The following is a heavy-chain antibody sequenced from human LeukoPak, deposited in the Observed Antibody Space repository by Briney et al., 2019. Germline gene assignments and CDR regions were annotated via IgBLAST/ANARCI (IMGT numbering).Heavy chain of an antibody. CDR2: IHISGST. CDR1: GGSISTYY. Sequence: SETLSLTCTVSGGSISTYYWSWIRQSAGKGLEWIGRIHISGSTTYNPSLKSRVTMSVDTSKNQFSLKMSSVTAADTAIYYCARDRSSSWHKDRFDPWGQGTLVTVSP. D-gene: IGHD6-13*01. CDR3: ARDRSSSWHKDRFDP. J-gene: IGHJ5*02. V-gene: IGHV4-4*07.